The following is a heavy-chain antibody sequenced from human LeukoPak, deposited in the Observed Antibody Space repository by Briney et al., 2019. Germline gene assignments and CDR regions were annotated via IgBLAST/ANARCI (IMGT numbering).Heavy chain of an antibody. Sequence: GGSLRLSCAASGFTFSSYGMHWVRQAPGKGLEWVAFIRYDGSNKYYADSVKGRFTISRDNSKNTLYLQMNSLRAEDTAVYYCAKDHGYYYDSSGYFYWGQGTLVTVSS. J-gene: IGHJ4*02. CDR1: GFTFSSYG. CDR3: AKDHGYYYDSSGYFY. D-gene: IGHD3-22*01. CDR2: IRYDGSNK. V-gene: IGHV3-30*02.